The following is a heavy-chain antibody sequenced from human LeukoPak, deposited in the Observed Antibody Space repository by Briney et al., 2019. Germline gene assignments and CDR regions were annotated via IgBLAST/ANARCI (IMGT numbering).Heavy chain of an antibody. CDR1: GGSISSYY. Sequence: SETLSLTCTVSGGSISSYYWSWIRQPAGKGLEWIGRIYTSGSTNNNPSLKSRVTMSVDTSKNQFSLKLSSVTAADTAVYYCARDRATVTTKNYYYGMDVWGQGTTVTVSS. CDR2: IYTSGST. V-gene: IGHV4-4*07. J-gene: IGHJ6*02. D-gene: IGHD4-17*01. CDR3: ARDRATVTTKNYYYGMDV.